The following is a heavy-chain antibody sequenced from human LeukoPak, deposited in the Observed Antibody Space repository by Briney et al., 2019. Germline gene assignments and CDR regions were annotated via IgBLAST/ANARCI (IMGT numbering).Heavy chain of an antibody. V-gene: IGHV3-23*01. D-gene: IGHD3-22*01. J-gene: IGHJ4*02. Sequence: SGGSTYYADSVKGRFTISRDNSKNTLYLQMNSLRAEDTAVYYCAKHRGTYDSSGYYYGYFDYWGQGTLVTVSS. CDR3: AKHRGTYDSSGYYYGYFDY. CDR2: SGGST.